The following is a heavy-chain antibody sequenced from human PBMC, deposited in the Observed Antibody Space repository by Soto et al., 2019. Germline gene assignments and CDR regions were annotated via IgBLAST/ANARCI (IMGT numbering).Heavy chain of an antibody. CDR1: GGTFSSYA. CDR2: IIAIFGTT. D-gene: IGHD2-15*01. V-gene: IGHV1-69*05. J-gene: IGHJ6*02. CDR3: ARARRYCGSGRSYSYHYGVDL. Sequence: SVKVSCKASGGTFSSYAISWVRQAPGQGLEWMGGIIAIFGTTNYAQKFQGRVTITTDESTSTAYMELSSLRSEDTAVYYCARARRYCGSGRSYSYHYGVDLWGQGTTVTVSS.